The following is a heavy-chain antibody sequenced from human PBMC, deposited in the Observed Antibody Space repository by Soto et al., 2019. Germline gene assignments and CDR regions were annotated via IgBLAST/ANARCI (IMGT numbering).Heavy chain of an antibody. Sequence: PSETLSLTCTVSGGSISGYYWSWIRQPPGKGLEWIGYMYNTGSTVYNPSFKSRVTISVDTSKNQFSLKVDYVTAADTAVYYCARGLLAYCGGDCALFDSWGQGIMVTSPQ. CDR1: GGSISGYY. V-gene: IGHV4-59*01. CDR3: ARGLLAYCGGDCALFDS. CDR2: MYNTGST. J-gene: IGHJ4*02. D-gene: IGHD2-21*02.